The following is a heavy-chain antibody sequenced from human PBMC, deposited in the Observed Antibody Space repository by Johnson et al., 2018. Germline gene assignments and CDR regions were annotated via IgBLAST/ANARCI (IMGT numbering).Heavy chain of an antibody. V-gene: IGHV4-59*01. Sequence: QVQLVESGPGLVKPSETXSLTCNVSGGSMNFYFWSWVRQPPGEGLEWIGNIYYNGSTNYNPSLRSRLMISIDTSKNQYALKLNAVTAADTAMYYCAIELSGSLYYFRDVWGKGTTVTVSS. J-gene: IGHJ6*03. CDR1: GGSMNFYF. CDR2: IYYNGST. CDR3: AIELSGSLYYFRDV. D-gene: IGHD1-26*01.